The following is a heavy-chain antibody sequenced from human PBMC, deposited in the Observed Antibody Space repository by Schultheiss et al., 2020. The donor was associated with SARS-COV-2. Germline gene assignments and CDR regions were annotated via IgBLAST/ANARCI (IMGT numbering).Heavy chain of an antibody. D-gene: IGHD6-19*01. V-gene: IGHV3-23*01. CDR3: ARDLNLAVAGARGSRYYYYYGMDV. CDR2: ISDCGGTT. J-gene: IGHJ6*02. CDR1: GFTFSSYW. Sequence: GGSLRLSCAASGFTFSSYWMNWVRQAPGKGLEWVSVISDCGGTTYYADSVKGRFTISRDNAKNSLYLQMNSLRAEDTAVYYCARDLNLAVAGARGSRYYYYYGMDVWGQGTTVTVSS.